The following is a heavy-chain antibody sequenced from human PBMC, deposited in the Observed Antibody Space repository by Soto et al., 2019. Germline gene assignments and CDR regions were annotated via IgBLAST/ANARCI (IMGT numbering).Heavy chain of an antibody. Sequence: DVKLVESGGGLVQPGDSLRLSCEVSGFTFSMYSMSWVRQSPGKGLEWVAKIPQDAVDGHYADSVKGRFTISRDNGKNSLYLQLNNLRAEDKAVYYCARDHLILPAHDFFYGSDVWGRGATVTVSS. CDR3: ARDHLILPAHDFFYGSDV. CDR2: IPQDAVDG. CDR1: GFTFSMYS. V-gene: IGHV3-7*03. J-gene: IGHJ6*02.